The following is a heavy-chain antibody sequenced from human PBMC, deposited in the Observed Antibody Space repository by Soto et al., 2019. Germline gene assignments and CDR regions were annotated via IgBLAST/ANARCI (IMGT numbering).Heavy chain of an antibody. V-gene: IGHV2-5*02. CDR2: IYWDDDK. Sequence: QITLKESGPTLVKPTQTLTLTCTFSGFSLSTSGVGVGWIRQPPGKALEWLALIYWDDDKRYSPSLKSRLTITQDTSKNQVVLTMTNMDPVDTATYYCAQRQTPFSWGTFDYWGQGTLVTVSS. CDR1: GFSLSTSGVG. CDR3: AQRQTPFSWGTFDY. D-gene: IGHD3-16*01. J-gene: IGHJ4*02.